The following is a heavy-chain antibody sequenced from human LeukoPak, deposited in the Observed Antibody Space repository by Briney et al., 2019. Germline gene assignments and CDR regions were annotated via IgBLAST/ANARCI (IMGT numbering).Heavy chain of an antibody. Sequence: PGGSLRLSCAASGFTFSSYAMSWVRQAPGKGLEWVSGISWNSGSIGYADSVKGRFTISRDNSKNTLYLQMNSLRAEDTAVYYCAKGDRGYSYGCSLDYWGQGTLVTVSS. CDR1: GFTFSSYA. D-gene: IGHD5-18*01. CDR2: ISWNSGSI. V-gene: IGHV3-23*01. CDR3: AKGDRGYSYGCSLDY. J-gene: IGHJ4*02.